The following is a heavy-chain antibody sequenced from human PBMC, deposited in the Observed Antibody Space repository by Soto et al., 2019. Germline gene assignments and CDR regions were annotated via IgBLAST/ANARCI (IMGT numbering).Heavy chain of an antibody. V-gene: IGHV4-34*01. D-gene: IGHD3-10*01. Sequence: SETLSLTCAVYGGSFSGYYWSWIRQPPGKGLEWIGEINHSGSTNYNPSLKSRVTISVDTSKNQFSLKLSSVTAADTAVYYCARGRPNNYYGSGSYLDYWGQGTLVTVSS. CDR2: INHSGST. CDR3: ARGRPNNYYGSGSYLDY. CDR1: GGSFSGYY. J-gene: IGHJ4*02.